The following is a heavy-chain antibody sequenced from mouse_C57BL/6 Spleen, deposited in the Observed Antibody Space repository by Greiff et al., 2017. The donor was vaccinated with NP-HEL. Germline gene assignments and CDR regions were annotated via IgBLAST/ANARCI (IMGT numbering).Heavy chain of an antibody. D-gene: IGHD2-1*01. V-gene: IGHV1-55*01. CDR1: GYTFTSYW. J-gene: IGHJ4*01. CDR3: ARGGDGKRAMDY. CDR2: IYPGSGST. Sequence: QVQLQQSGAELVKPGASVKMSCKASGYTFTSYWITWVKQRPGQGLEWIGDIYPGSGSTNYNEKFKSKATLTVDTSSSTAYMQLSSLTSEDSAVYYCARGGDGKRAMDYWGQGTSVTVSS.